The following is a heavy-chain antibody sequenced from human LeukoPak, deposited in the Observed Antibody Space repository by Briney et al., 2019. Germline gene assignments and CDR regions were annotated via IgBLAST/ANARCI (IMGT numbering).Heavy chain of an antibody. J-gene: IGHJ5*02. CDR1: GGSVSSGGYY. V-gene: IGHV4-31*03. Sequence: SQTLSLTCTVSGGSVSSGGYYWNWIRQHPERGLEWIGYIFYSGTTNYNPSLKSRITISVDTSKNQFSLKLSSVTAAVTAVYYCARCGVAPPNHNWFDPWGQGALVTVSS. CDR2: IFYSGTT. D-gene: IGHD3-10*01. CDR3: ARCGVAPPNHNWFDP.